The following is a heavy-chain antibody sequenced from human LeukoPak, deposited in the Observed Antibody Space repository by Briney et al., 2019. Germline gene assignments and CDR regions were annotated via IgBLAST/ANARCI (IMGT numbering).Heavy chain of an antibody. CDR3: ARRIGSGSYVDY. Sequence: SETQSLTCTVSGASISSSTSFWDWIRQPPGQGLEWIGTIYHSGTTYCNASLNSRLSISVDTPKNQFSLKLRSVSAADTAVYYCARRIGSGSYVDYWGQGTLVTVSS. D-gene: IGHD3-10*01. J-gene: IGHJ4*02. V-gene: IGHV4-39*01. CDR2: IYHSGTT. CDR1: GASISSSTSF.